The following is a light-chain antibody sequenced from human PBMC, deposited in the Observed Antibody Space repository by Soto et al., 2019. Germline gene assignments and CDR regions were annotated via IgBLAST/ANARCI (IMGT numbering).Light chain of an antibody. V-gene: IGKV3D-15*01. J-gene: IGKJ4*01. CDR3: QQYNNWPLT. CDR2: GAS. CDR1: QSVSSN. Sequence: EIVMTQSPATLSVSPGERATLSCRASQSVSSNLAWYQQKPGQAPRLLIYGASTRATGNPTRFSGSGSGTDFTLTISSLQSEDFAVYYCQQYNNWPLTFGGGTKVEIQ.